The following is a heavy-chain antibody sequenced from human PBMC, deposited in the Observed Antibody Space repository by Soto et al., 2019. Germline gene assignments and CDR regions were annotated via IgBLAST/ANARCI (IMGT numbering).Heavy chain of an antibody. CDR2: IYYSGST. J-gene: IGHJ6*02. V-gene: IGHV4-31*03. CDR3: ARVRVVATIVYYYGMDV. D-gene: IGHD5-12*01. Sequence: QVQLQESGPGLVKPSQTLSLTCTVSGGSISSGGDYWSWIRQHPGKGLEWIGYIYYSGSTYYNPSLKSRVTISVDTSKNQFSLKLSSVTAADTAVYYCARVRVVATIVYYYGMDVWGQGTTVTVSS. CDR1: GGSISSGGDY.